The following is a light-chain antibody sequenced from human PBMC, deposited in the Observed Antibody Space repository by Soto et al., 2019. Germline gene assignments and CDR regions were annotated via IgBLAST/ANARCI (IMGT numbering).Light chain of an antibody. CDR1: QSVSGN. V-gene: IGKV3-15*01. CDR2: AAS. Sequence: EIVMTQSPATLSVSPGERATLSCRASQSVSGNLAWFQQKPGQAPRLLLYAASTRTTGIPARFTGSGSGTEFTLTISSLQSEDFAVYYCQQYNNGLTFGGGAKVDI. J-gene: IGKJ4*01. CDR3: QQYNNGLT.